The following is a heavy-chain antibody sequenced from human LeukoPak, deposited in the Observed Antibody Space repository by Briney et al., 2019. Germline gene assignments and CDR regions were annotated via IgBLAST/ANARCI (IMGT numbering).Heavy chain of an antibody. Sequence: ASLKVSCKVSGYTLTELSMHWVRQAPGKGLEWLRGFDREDGETSYAQNFQGRFTITGDTSTNTPYMELTSLRSEDTARYYCATNQYYYDTSGYLRYWGQGTLVTVSS. D-gene: IGHD3-22*01. CDR2: FDREDGET. V-gene: IGHV1-24*01. CDR1: GYTLTELS. CDR3: ATNQYYYDTSGYLRY. J-gene: IGHJ4*02.